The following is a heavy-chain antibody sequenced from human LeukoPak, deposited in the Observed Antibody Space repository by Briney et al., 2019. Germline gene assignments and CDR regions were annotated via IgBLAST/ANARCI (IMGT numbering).Heavy chain of an antibody. D-gene: IGHD6-13*01. CDR1: GFTFSSYA. J-gene: IGHJ5*02. V-gene: IGHV3-23*01. CDR3: ARGQSSSKGDWFDP. CDR2: ISGSGGST. Sequence: PGGSLRLSCAASGFTFSSYAMSWVRQAPGKGLEWVSAISGSGGSTYYADSVKGRFTISRDNPKNTLYLQMNSLRSEDTAVYYCARGQSSSKGDWFDPWGQGTLVTVSS.